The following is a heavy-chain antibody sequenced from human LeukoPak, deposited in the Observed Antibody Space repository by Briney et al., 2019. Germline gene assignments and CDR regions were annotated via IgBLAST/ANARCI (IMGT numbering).Heavy chain of an antibody. J-gene: IGHJ3*02. D-gene: IGHD2-2*01. Sequence: GGSLRLSCAASGFTFSSYAMHWVRQAPGKGLEWVAVISYDGSNKYYADSVKGRFTISRDNSKNTLYLQMNSLRAEDTAVYYCASPIVVVPAASFLIDAFDIWGQGTMVTVSS. CDR3: ASPIVVVPAASFLIDAFDI. V-gene: IGHV3-30-3*01. CDR1: GFTFSSYA. CDR2: ISYDGSNK.